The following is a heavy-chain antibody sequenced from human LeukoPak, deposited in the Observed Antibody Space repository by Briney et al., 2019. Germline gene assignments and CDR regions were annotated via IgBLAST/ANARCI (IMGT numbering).Heavy chain of an antibody. CDR1: GGSFSGYY. CDR3: ASTITVTTDY. V-gene: IGHV4-38-2*01. CDR2: IYHSGRT. D-gene: IGHD4-17*01. J-gene: IGHJ4*02. Sequence: KPSETLSLTCAVYGGSFSGYYWGWIRQPPEKGLEWIGSIYHSGRTYYNPSLKSRVTISVDTSKNQFSLKLSSVTAADTAVYYCASTITVTTDYWGQGTLVTVSS.